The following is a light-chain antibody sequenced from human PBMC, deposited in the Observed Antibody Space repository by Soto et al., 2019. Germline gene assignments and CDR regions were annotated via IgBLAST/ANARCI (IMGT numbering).Light chain of an antibody. CDR3: QQYDNISRT. V-gene: IGKV1-33*01. CDR2: DAS. J-gene: IGKJ1*01. Sequence: DIQMTQSPSSLSASVGDRVTITCQASQEISNYLNWYQQKAGKAPKLLIYDASNLETGVPSRFSGSGSGTDFTFSISSLQPEYIATYCCQQYDNISRTFGQPTKVEIK. CDR1: QEISNY.